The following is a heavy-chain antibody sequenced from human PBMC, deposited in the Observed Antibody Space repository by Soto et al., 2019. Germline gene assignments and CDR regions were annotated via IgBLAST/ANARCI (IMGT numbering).Heavy chain of an antibody. V-gene: IGHV1-18*04. CDR2: VRPYNGET. CDR1: GLTFTTHG. D-gene: IGHD2-2*01. CDR3: AREVGNMDV. Sequence: GGPLKVSCKGSGLTFTTHGINWVRQAPGQGLEWMGWVRPYNGETTYAQKVQGRVTMTTDTSTRTAYLELRSLRSDDTAVYYCAREVGNMDVWGQGTTVTVSS. J-gene: IGHJ6*02.